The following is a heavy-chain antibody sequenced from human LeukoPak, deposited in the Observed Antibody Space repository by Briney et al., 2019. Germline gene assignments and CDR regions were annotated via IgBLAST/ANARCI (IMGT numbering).Heavy chain of an antibody. CDR3: TRQDYGDYVAFDI. J-gene: IGHJ3*02. V-gene: IGHV3-73*01. Sequence: GGSLRLSCAASGFTFSGSAMHWVRQASGKGLEWVGGIRSNANSYAPAYAASVKGRFTISRDDSKNTAYLQMNSLKTEDTAVYYCTRQDYGDYVAFDIWGQGTMVTVSS. CDR2: IRSNANSYAP. D-gene: IGHD4-17*01. CDR1: GFTFSGSA.